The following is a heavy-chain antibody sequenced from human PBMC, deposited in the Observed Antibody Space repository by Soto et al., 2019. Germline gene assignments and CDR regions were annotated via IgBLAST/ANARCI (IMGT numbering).Heavy chain of an antibody. CDR3: AKVVVARTNWYYFDC. D-gene: IGHD2-8*01. CDR1: GFTFRSYG. CDR2: ISYDGSNK. J-gene: IGHJ4*02. Sequence: PGGSLRLSCAASGFTFRSYGMYWVRQAPGKGLEWVAVISYDGSNKYYADSVKGRFTISRDSSKNTLYLQMNSLRAEDTAVYYCAKVVVARTNWYYFDCWGQGTLVTVS. V-gene: IGHV3-30*18.